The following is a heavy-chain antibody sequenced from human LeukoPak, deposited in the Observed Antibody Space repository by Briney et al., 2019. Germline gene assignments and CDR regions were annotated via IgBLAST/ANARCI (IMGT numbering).Heavy chain of an antibody. CDR1: GGSISSYY. J-gene: IGHJ6*03. V-gene: IGHV4-59*01. CDR3: ARVIVAVAEIYYYYYYMDV. D-gene: IGHD6-19*01. Sequence: PSETLSLTCTVSGGSISSYYWSWIRQPPGKGLEWIGYIYYSGSTNYNPSLKSRVTISVDTSKNQFSLKLSSVTAADTAVYYCARVIVAVAEIYYYYYYMDVWGKGTTVTVSS. CDR2: IYYSGST.